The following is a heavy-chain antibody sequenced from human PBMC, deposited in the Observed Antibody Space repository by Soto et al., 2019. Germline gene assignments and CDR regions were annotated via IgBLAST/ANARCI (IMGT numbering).Heavy chain of an antibody. CDR1: GDSISGSSYY. CDR3: ARHNYSGSGSYFDY. CDR2: LYHSGST. D-gene: IGHD3-10*01. Sequence: PSETLSLTCTVSGDSISGSSYYWAWIRQPPGKGLEWIGSLYHSGSTYYNPSLKSRVTISVDTSKNQFSVKLSSVTAADTAVYYCARHNYSGSGSYFDYWGQGILVTVSS. V-gene: IGHV4-39*01. J-gene: IGHJ4*02.